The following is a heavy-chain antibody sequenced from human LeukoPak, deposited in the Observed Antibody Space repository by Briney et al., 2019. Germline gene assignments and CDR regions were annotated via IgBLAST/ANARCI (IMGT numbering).Heavy chain of an antibody. D-gene: IGHD1-1*01. J-gene: IGHJ4*03. V-gene: IGHV4-34*01. Sequence: TSETLSLTCAVYGGSFSAYYRSWIRQSPGKGLQWIAEVNHRGDTNYNPSVKGRVTISVDTSKNQFSLKVTSLTAADTAVYYCARGPTISETGYFDYWGQGTLVTVSS. CDR1: GGSFSAYY. CDR3: ARGPTISETGYFDY. CDR2: VNHRGDT.